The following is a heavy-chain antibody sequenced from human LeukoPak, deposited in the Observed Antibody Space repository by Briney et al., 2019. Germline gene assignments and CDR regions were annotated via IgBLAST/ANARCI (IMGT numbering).Heavy chain of an antibody. D-gene: IGHD6-19*01. V-gene: IGHV4-34*01. CDR3: ASGVNSSGWSHDY. CDR1: GGSFSGYY. J-gene: IGHJ4*02. CDR2: INHSGST. Sequence: SETLSLTCAVYGGSFSGYYWSWIRQPPGKGLEWIGEINHSGSTNYNPSLKSRVTISVDTSKNQFSLKLSSVTAADTAVYYCASGVNSSGWSHDYWGQGTLVTVSS.